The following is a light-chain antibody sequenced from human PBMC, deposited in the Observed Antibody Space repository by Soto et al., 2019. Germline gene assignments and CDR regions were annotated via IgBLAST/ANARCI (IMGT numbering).Light chain of an antibody. Sequence: EIVLTQSPATLSLSPGERATLSCRASQSVGSSLAWYQQKLGQAPRLLIYAASDRATGIPGRFSGSGSGTDFTLIISSLEPEDFAVYYCQQYGSSITFGQGTRLEIK. V-gene: IGKV3-11*01. CDR2: AAS. CDR3: QQYGSSIT. CDR1: QSVGSS. J-gene: IGKJ5*01.